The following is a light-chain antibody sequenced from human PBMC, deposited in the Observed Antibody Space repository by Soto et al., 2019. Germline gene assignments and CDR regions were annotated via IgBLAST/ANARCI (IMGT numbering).Light chain of an antibody. CDR2: AAS. CDR3: QNYNSAPWT. J-gene: IGKJ1*01. CDR1: QDITDY. Sequence: DIQMTQSPSSLSASLGDRVTITCLASQDITDYLAWYQQKQGQVPRLLIYAASTLQSGVRSRFTGSGSGTDFTLTITGLQPEDFATYYCQNYNSAPWTFGQGTKVDIK. V-gene: IGKV1-27*01.